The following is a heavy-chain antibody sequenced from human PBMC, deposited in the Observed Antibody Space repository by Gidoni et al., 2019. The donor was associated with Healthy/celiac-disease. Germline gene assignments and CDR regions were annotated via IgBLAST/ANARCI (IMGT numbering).Heavy chain of an antibody. D-gene: IGHD3-9*01. V-gene: IGHV3-66*01. J-gene: IGHJ3*02. CDR2: IYSGGST. CDR3: ARRHYDILTGYYDDAFDI. Sequence: EVPLVESGGGLVQPGGSLRLSCAASGFTVSSNYMSWVRQAPGKGLEWVSVIYSGGSTYYADSVKGRFTISRDNSKNTLYLQMNSLRAEDTAVYYCARRHYDILTGYYDDAFDIWGQGTMVTASS. CDR1: GFTVSSNY.